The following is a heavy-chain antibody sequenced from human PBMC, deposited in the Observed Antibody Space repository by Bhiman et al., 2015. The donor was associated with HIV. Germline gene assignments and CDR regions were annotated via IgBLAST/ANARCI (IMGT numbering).Heavy chain of an antibody. D-gene: IGHD6-13*01. CDR1: GFTFRSYA. CDR3: AREFTGYSSSNFDY. Sequence: QVQLVESGGGVVQPGRSLRLSCAASGFTFRSYAMHWVRQSPGKGLEWVAVISYDGRIIDYIDFVKGRFTISRDNAKNSLYLQVNSLRAEDTAVYYCAREFTGYSSSNFDYWGQGTLVTVSS. CDR2: ISYDGRII. J-gene: IGHJ4*02. V-gene: IGHV3-30*03.